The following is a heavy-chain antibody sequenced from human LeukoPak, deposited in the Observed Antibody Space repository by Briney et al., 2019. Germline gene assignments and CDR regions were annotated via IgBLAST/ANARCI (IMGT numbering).Heavy chain of an antibody. CDR1: GFTFSSYS. CDR3: TRDPVGSYGWGAFDI. Sequence: GGSLRLSCAASGFTFSSYSMTWVRQAPEKGLEWVANIKHDGSQKEYVDSVKGRFIISRDDDKNSLFLQMNSLRAEDTAMYYCTRDPVGSYGWGAFDIWGQGTMVTVSS. J-gene: IGHJ3*02. D-gene: IGHD5-18*01. CDR2: IKHDGSQK. V-gene: IGHV3-7*01.